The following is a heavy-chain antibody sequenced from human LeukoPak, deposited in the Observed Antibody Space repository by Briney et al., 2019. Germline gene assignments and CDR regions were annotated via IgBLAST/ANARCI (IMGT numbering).Heavy chain of an antibody. D-gene: IGHD6-19*01. V-gene: IGHV1-69*13. Sequence: SVKVSCKASGGTFSSYAISWVRQAPGQGLEWMGGIIPIFGIANYAQKFQGRVTITADESTSTAYMELSSLRSEDTAVYYCARSLGEAGTFDYWGQGTLVTVSS. CDR3: ARSLGEAGTFDY. J-gene: IGHJ4*02. CDR2: IIPIFGIA. CDR1: GGTFSSYA.